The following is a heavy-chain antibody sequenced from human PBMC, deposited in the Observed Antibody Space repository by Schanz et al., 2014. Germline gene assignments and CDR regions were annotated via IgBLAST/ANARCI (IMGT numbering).Heavy chain of an antibody. CDR3: AKYRGYYRVSGSYRELEY. Sequence: EVQLVESGGGLVQPGGSLRLSCAASGFTFSSYWMHWVRQAPGKGLEWVSFIYIGGNTYYADSVKGRFTISRDNSKNTLYLQMNSLRPEDTAVYYCAKYRGYYRVSGSYRELEYWGQGTLVTVSS. V-gene: IGHV3-66*01. J-gene: IGHJ4*02. CDR1: GFTFSSYW. CDR2: IYIGGNT. D-gene: IGHD3-10*01.